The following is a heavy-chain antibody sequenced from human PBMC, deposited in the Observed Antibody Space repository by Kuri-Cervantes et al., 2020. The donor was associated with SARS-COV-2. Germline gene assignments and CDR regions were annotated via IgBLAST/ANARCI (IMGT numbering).Heavy chain of an antibody. CDR2: INPNSGGT. V-gene: IGHV1-2*02. J-gene: IGHJ6*02. CDR1: GYTFTSYG. CDR3: ARPGVDILTGYYEYYYYGMDV. Sequence: ASVKVSCKASGYTFTSYGISWVRQAPGQGLEWMGWINPNSGGTNYAQKFQGRVTMTRDTSISTAYMELSRLRPDDTAVYYCARPGVDILTGYYEYYYYGMDVWGQGTTVTVSS. D-gene: IGHD3-9*01.